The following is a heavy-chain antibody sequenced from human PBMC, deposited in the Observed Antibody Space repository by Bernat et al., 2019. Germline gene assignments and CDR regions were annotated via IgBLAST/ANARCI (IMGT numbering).Heavy chain of an antibody. D-gene: IGHD6-19*01. J-gene: IGHJ3*02. CDR2: ISISGTTI. CDR1: RFAFSGFE. V-gene: IGHV3-48*03. CDR3: ARGGSSGYQLNAFDI. Sequence: EVELEESGGGLVQPGGSLRLSCAASRFAFSGFEMNWVRQAPGKGLEWVSYISISGTTIYYADSVKGRFTISRDNAKNSLYLQMNSLRAEDTAVYYCARGGSSGYQLNAFDIWGQGTIVTVS.